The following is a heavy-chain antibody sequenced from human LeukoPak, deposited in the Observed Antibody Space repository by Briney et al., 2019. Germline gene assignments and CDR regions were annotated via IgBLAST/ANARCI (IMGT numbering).Heavy chain of an antibody. CDR1: GFTLSNYA. J-gene: IGHJ5*02. Sequence: PGGSLRLSCAASGFTLSNYAMIWVRQAPGKGLEWVSGLTNSGGYTYYADSVKGRFTISRDNSKNTLYLQMNSLRAEDTAVYYCARQDPHTSGWYPWGQGTLVTVSS. CDR2: LTNSGGYT. CDR3: ARQDPHTSGWYP. D-gene: IGHD6-19*01. V-gene: IGHV3-23*01.